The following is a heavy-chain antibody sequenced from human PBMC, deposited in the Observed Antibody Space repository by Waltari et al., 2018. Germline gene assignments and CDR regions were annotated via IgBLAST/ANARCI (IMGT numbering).Heavy chain of an antibody. Sequence: DVQLVESGAGLVQPGGSLRLSCAASGFTFSNYWMDWVRQGPGKELLWVSRINGDGSDTKYADSVKGRFTISRDNARNTLYLQMNSLRDEDTAVYYCVRDNDGPGQSFDFWGQGTMVTVSS. V-gene: IGHV3-74*03. J-gene: IGHJ4*02. D-gene: IGHD2-8*01. CDR3: VRDNDGPGQSFDF. CDR1: GFTFSNYW. CDR2: INGDGSDT.